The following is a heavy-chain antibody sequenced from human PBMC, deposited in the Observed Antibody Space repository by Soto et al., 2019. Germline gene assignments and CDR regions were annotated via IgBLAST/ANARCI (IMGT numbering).Heavy chain of an antibody. D-gene: IGHD3-16*02. J-gene: IGHJ6*02. V-gene: IGHV1-2*02. CDR2: INPNSGGT. CDR1: GYTFTGYY. Sequence: ASVKVSCKASGYTFTGYYMHWVRQAPGQGLEWMGWINPNSGGTNYAQKFQGRVTMTRDTSISTAYMELSRLRSDDTAVYYCAGGVTLGDYVWGSYRYYYGMDVWGQGTTVTVSS. CDR3: AGGVTLGDYVWGSYRYYYGMDV.